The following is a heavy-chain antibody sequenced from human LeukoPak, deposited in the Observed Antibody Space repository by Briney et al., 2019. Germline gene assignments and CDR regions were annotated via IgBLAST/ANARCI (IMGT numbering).Heavy chain of an antibody. Sequence: PGGSLRLSCAASGFTFSTYAMSWVRQAPGKGLEWVSSISSSRSYIYYADSVKGRFTISRDNAKNSLYLQMNSLRAEDTAVYYCARSYSSGWYVREVGYYYYGMDVWGQGTTVTVSS. D-gene: IGHD6-19*01. CDR2: ISSSRSYI. CDR3: ARSYSSGWYVREVGYYYYGMDV. J-gene: IGHJ6*02. V-gene: IGHV3-21*01. CDR1: GFTFSTYA.